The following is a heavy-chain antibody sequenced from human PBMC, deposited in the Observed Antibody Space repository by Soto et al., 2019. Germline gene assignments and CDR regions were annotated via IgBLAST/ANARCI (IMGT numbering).Heavy chain of an antibody. J-gene: IGHJ4*02. Sequence: QITLKESGPTLVKPTQTLTLTCTYSGFSLTTSGAGVGWIRQPPGKALEWLALISWKDDKRYNPGLESRLTLTKDTSKKQVIRTLPNMDAVYTATYCCAPRYGGTYDPWYFDSWGQGTLVTVSS. CDR3: APRYGGTYDPWYFDS. CDR1: GFSLTTSGAG. V-gene: IGHV2-5*01. D-gene: IGHD5-12*01. CDR2: ISWKDDK.